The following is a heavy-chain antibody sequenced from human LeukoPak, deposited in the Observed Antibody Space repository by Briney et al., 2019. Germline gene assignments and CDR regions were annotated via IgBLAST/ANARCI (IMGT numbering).Heavy chain of an antibody. V-gene: IGHV3-23*03. Sequence: GGSLRLSCAASGFTFSNFAMSWLRQASGKGLEWVSSVNRGGISTFYADSVKGRLTISRDDSKNTLYLQMNSLRAEDTAFYYCVKDLGPSHTNYFDYWGQGTLVTVSS. CDR1: GFTFSNFA. D-gene: IGHD3-16*01. J-gene: IGHJ4*02. CDR2: VNRGGIST. CDR3: VKDLGPSHTNYFDY.